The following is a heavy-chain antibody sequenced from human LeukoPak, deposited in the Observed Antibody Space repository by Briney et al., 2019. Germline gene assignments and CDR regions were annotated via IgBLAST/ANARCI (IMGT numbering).Heavy chain of an antibody. V-gene: IGHV4-59*01. J-gene: IGHJ4*02. Sequence: SETLSLTCTVSGGSISSYYWSWIRQPPGKGLEWIGYIYYSGSTNYNPSLKSRVTISVDTSKNQFSLKLSSVTAADTAVYYCARGTGYWGQGTLVTVSS. CDR3: ARGTGY. CDR1: GGSISSYY. D-gene: IGHD1-14*01. CDR2: IYYSGST.